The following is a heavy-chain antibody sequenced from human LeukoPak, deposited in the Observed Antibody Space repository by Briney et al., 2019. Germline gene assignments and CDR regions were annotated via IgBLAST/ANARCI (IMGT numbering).Heavy chain of an antibody. D-gene: IGHD1-1*01. Sequence: PSETLSLTCTVSGGSISSSSYYWGWIRQPPGKGLEWIGSIYYSGSTYYNPSLKSRVTISVDTSKNQFSLKLSSVTAADTAVYYCARDSSFGPKNDDAFDMWGQGTMVTVSS. CDR3: ARDSSFGPKNDDAFDM. J-gene: IGHJ3*02. V-gene: IGHV4-39*02. CDR2: IYYSGST. CDR1: GGSISSSSYY.